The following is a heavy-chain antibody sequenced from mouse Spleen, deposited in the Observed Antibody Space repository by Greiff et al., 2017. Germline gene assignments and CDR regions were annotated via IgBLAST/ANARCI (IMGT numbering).Heavy chain of an antibody. Sequence: VQLQQSGPELVKPGASVKMSCKASGYTFTSYYIHWVKQRPGQGLEWIGWIYPGDGSTKYNEKFKGKTTLTADKSSSTAYMLLSSLTSEDSAIYFCARDYGSSYGRFDYWGQGTTLTVSS. CDR1: GYTFTSYY. J-gene: IGHJ2*01. V-gene: IGHV1S56*01. CDR2: IYPGDGST. CDR3: ARDYGSSYGRFDY. D-gene: IGHD1-1*01.